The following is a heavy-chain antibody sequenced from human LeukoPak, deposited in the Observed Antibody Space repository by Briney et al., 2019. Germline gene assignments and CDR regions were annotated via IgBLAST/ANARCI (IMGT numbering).Heavy chain of an antibody. J-gene: IGHJ4*02. Sequence: GVSLRLSCAGSGFTFSNYAMNWVRQAPGKGLEWVSTFSGSGGNTYYADSVKGRFTISRDNSKNTLYLQMNSLRAEDTAVYFCARDRGNYYFDYWGQGTLVTVSS. D-gene: IGHD1-7*01. CDR2: FSGSGGNT. V-gene: IGHV3-23*01. CDR1: GFTFSNYA. CDR3: ARDRGNYYFDY.